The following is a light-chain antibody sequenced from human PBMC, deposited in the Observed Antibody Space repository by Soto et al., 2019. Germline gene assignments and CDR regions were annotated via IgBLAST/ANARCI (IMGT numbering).Light chain of an antibody. V-gene: IGLV2-14*01. CDR1: SSDVGGHKY. J-gene: IGLJ2*01. CDR3: QSYDTSLSGSV. CDR2: EVS. Sequence: QSVLTQPASVSGSPGQSITISCTGTSSDVGGHKYVSWYQQHPDKAPKVLIFEVSNRPSGISDRFSGSKSGTSASLAIAGLQAEDEAEYHCQSYDTSLSGSVFGGGTKLTVL.